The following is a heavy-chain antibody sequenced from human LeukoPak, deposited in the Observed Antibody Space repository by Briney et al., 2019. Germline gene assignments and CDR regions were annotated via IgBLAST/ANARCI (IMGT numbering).Heavy chain of an antibody. J-gene: IGHJ5*02. V-gene: IGHV4-34*01. CDR1: GGSFSGYY. CDR2: INHSGST. Sequence: PSETLSLKCTVYGGSFSGYYWSWIRQPPGKGLEWIGEINHSGSTNYNPSLQSRVTISVDTSKNQFSLKLSSVTAAVTAGYYCARLYDSSAYEGWFDPWGQRNLVGVSS. CDR3: ARLYDSSAYEGWFDP. D-gene: IGHD3-22*01.